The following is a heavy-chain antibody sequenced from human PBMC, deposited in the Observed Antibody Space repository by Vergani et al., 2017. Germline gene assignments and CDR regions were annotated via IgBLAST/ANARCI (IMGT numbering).Heavy chain of an antibody. CDR2: IIPIFGIA. CDR1: GGTFSSYA. J-gene: IGHJ3*02. D-gene: IGHD5-18*01. CDR3: ARGTSYSSMGMSAFDI. Sequence: QVQLVQSGAEVKKPGSSVKVSCKASGGTFSSYAISWVRQAPGQGLKWMGGIIPIFGIANYAQKFQGRVTITADKSTSTAYMELSSPRSEDTAVYYCARGTSYSSMGMSAFDIWGQGTMVTVSS. V-gene: IGHV1-69*17.